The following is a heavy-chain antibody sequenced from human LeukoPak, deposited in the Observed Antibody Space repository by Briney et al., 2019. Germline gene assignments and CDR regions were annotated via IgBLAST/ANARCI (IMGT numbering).Heavy chain of an antibody. D-gene: IGHD2-2*01. CDR3: AREGRNYQLPGRWFDP. CDR2: IPFDGSNK. CDR1: GFTFSSYA. V-gene: IGHV3-30-3*01. Sequence: GKSLRLSCAASGFTFSSYAMNWVRQAPGKGLEWVAVIPFDGSNKYYADSVKGRFTISRDNSKNTLYLQMNSLRAEDTAVYYCAREGRNYQLPGRWFDPWGQGTLVTVSS. J-gene: IGHJ5*02.